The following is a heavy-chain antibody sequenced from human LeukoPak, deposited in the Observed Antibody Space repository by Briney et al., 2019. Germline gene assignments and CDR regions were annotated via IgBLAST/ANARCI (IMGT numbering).Heavy chain of an antibody. CDR3: ARDVTGTTFDY. V-gene: IGHV4-59*01. D-gene: IGHD1-7*01. Sequence: SETLSLTCTVSGGSISSYYWSWIRQPPGKGLEWIGYIYYSGSTNYNPSLKSRVTISVDTPKNQFSLKLSSVTAADTAVYYCARDVTGTTFDYWGQGTLVTVSS. J-gene: IGHJ4*02. CDR2: IYYSGST. CDR1: GGSISSYY.